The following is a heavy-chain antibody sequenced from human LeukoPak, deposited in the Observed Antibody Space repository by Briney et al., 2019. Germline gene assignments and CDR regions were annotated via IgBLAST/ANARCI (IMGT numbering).Heavy chain of an antibody. V-gene: IGHV4-31*03. D-gene: IGHD3-10*01. J-gene: IGHJ4*02. Sequence: SETLSLTCTVSADSLSSGGHYWAWIRQLPGKGLEWIGFIHHSGSSRHNPSLQDRVAISVDASRKQFALRLSSVTAADTAIYYCARGGNRFGGFYFDYWGQGIQVIVSS. CDR2: IHHSGSS. CDR3: ARGGNRFGGFYFDY. CDR1: ADSLSSGGHY.